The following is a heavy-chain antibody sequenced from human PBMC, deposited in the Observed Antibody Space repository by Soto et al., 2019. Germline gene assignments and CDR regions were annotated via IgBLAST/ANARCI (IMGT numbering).Heavy chain of an antibody. Sequence: QVQLQQWGAGLLKPSETLSLNCAVTGGSLRGYYWSWIRQPPGKGLEWIGEVKDGGHTNYSPSLRGRVTISSDTSNNQFSLRLNSVTAADTGVYYCARGQEGVVATHWDQGSLVTVSS. D-gene: IGHD5-12*01. CDR3: ARGQEGVVATH. J-gene: IGHJ4*02. CDR1: GGSLRGYY. V-gene: IGHV4-34*01. CDR2: VKDGGHT.